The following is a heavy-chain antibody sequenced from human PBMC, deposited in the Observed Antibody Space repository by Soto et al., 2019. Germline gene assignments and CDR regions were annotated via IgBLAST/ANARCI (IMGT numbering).Heavy chain of an antibody. CDR3: ARESEDLTSNFDY. J-gene: IGHJ4*02. Sequence: TXGSLRLSCAASGFTFTRYRMNWVRQAPGKGLDWVSSISSTTNYIYYGDSMKGRFTISRDNAKNSLYLEMNSLRAEDTAVYYCARESEDLTSNFDYWGQGTLVTVSS. CDR1: GFTFTRYR. V-gene: IGHV3-21*06. CDR2: ISSTTNYI.